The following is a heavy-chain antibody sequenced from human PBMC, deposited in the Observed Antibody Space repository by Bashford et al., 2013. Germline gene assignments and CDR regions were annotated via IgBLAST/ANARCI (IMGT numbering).Heavy chain of an antibody. Sequence: VASVKVSCKASGYNLSAYYINWVRQAPGQGLEWMGWINAKSGATKYAEKFQGSISKYDEKFQGRVTMTRDTSINTAYMELSDLRIDDTAIYYCVRAGSSDWKFRGGWFDPWGQGTLVTVSS. V-gene: IGHV1-2*02. CDR2: INAKSGAT. CDR1: GYNLSAYY. J-gene: IGHJ5*02. D-gene: IGHD6-19*01. CDR3: VRAGSSDWKFRGGWFDP.